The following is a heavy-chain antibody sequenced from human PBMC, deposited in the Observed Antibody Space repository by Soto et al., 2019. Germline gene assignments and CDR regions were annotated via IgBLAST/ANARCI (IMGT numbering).Heavy chain of an antibody. D-gene: IGHD4-17*01. CDR2: IIPIFGTA. Sequence: ASVKVACKASGGTLSIYAISWVRQAPGQGLEWMGGIIPIFGTANYAQKFQGRVTITADESTSTAYMELSSLRSEDTAVYYCARDRPYGDYDRLFDYWGQGTLVTVSS. CDR1: GGTLSIYA. J-gene: IGHJ4*02. CDR3: ARDRPYGDYDRLFDY. V-gene: IGHV1-69*01.